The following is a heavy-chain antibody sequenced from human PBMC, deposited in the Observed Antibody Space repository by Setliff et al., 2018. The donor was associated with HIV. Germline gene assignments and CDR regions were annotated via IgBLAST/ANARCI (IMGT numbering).Heavy chain of an antibody. CDR3: ASYRKAERWLQLGGNFDY. D-gene: IGHD5-12*01. Sequence: SSETLSLTCTVSGGSISSSSYYWGWIRQPPGKGLEWIGSIYYSGSTYYNPSLKSRVTISVDTSKNQFSLKLSSVTAADTAVHYCASYRKAERWLQLGGNFDYWGQGTLVTVSS. V-gene: IGHV4-39*01. CDR1: GGSISSSSYY. CDR2: IYYSGST. J-gene: IGHJ4*02.